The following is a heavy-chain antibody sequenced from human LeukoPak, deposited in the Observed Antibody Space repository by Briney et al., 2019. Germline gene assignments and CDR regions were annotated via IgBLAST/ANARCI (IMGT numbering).Heavy chain of an antibody. Sequence: SETLSLTCTVSGGSISSSSYYWGWIRQPPGKGLEWIGRMYTSGSTNYNPSLKSRVTMSVDTSKNQFSLKLTSVTAADTAVYYCARDIAYCTGGTCGDYFDYWGQGTLVTVSS. D-gene: IGHD2-15*01. CDR1: GGSISSSSYY. CDR2: MYTSGST. J-gene: IGHJ4*02. V-gene: IGHV4-39*07. CDR3: ARDIAYCTGGTCGDYFDY.